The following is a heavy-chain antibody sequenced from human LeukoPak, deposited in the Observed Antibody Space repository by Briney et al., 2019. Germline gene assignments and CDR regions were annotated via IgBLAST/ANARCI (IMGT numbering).Heavy chain of an antibody. CDR2: INPNSGGT. V-gene: IGHV1-2*02. J-gene: IGHJ4*02. Sequence: GASVKVSCKASGYTFTGYYLHWVRQAPGQGLEWMGWINPNSGGTDYAQKFQGRVTMTRDTSISTVYIELSGLTSDDTAMYYCARDASRAAAPDDYWGQGTLVTVSS. D-gene: IGHD2-2*01. CDR3: ARDASRAAAPDDY. CDR1: GYTFTGYY.